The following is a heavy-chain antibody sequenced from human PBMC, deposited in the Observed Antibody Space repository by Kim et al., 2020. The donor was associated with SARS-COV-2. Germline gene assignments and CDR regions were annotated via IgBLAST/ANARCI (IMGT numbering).Heavy chain of an antibody. Sequence: AQKLQGRVTMTTDTSTSTAYMELRSLRSDDTAVYYCARTDILTGYNWFDPWGQGTLVTVSS. CDR3: ARTDILTGYNWFDP. D-gene: IGHD3-9*01. J-gene: IGHJ5*02. V-gene: IGHV1-18*01.